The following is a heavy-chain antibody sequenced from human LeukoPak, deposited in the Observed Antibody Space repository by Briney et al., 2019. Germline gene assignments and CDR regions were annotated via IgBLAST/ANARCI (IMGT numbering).Heavy chain of an antibody. J-gene: IGHJ4*02. CDR2: INPNSGGT. CDR1: GYTFTSYG. D-gene: IGHD3-22*01. Sequence: ASVKVSCKASGYTFTSYGISWVRQAPGQGLEWMGWINPNSGGTNYAQKFQGRVTMTRDTSISTAYMELSRLRSDDTAVYYCARRRYDSSGYYYWGQGTLVTVSS. V-gene: IGHV1-2*02. CDR3: ARRRYDSSGYYY.